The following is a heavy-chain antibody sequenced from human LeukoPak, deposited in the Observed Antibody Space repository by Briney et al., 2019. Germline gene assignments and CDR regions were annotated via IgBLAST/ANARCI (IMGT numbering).Heavy chain of an antibody. V-gene: IGHV4-59*01. Sequence: PSETLSLTCTVSGGSISSYYWSWIRQPPGKGLEWIGYIYYSGSTNYNPSLKSRVTISVDTSKNQFSLKLSSVTAADTAVYHCARLYSGSADDAFDIWGQGTMVTVSS. D-gene: IGHD1-26*01. CDR2: IYYSGST. CDR1: GGSISSYY. CDR3: ARLYSGSADDAFDI. J-gene: IGHJ3*02.